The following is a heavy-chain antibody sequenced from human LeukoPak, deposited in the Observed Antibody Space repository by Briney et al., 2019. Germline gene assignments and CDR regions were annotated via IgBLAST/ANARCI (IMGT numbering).Heavy chain of an antibody. CDR2: IYYSGST. CDR1: GGSISSSSYY. Sequence: PETLSLTCTVSGGSISSSSYYWGWIRQPPGKGLEWIGSIYYSGSTYYNPSLKSRVTISVDTSKNQFSLKLSSVTAADTAVYYCARQRVIVVVPEPYYFDYWGQGTLVTVSS. J-gene: IGHJ4*02. CDR3: ARQRVIVVVPEPYYFDY. V-gene: IGHV4-39*01. D-gene: IGHD3-22*01.